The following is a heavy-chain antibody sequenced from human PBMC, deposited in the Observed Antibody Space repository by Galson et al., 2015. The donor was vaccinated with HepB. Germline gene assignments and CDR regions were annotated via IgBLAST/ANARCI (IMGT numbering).Heavy chain of an antibody. CDR1: GFTFSSYT. CDR3: ARGNDFWSAYNNFNM. CDR2: ITSGGDTI. Sequence: SLRLSCAASGFTFSSYTMNWVRQTPDKGLEWISYITSGGDTIYYADSVKGRFTISRDNAKNSLYLQMNSLRAEDTAVYYCARGNDFWSAYNNFNMWGQGTMVTVSS. V-gene: IGHV3-48*01. J-gene: IGHJ3*02. D-gene: IGHD3-3*01.